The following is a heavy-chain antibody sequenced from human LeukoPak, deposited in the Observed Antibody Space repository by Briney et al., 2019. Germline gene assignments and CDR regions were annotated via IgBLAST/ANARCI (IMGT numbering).Heavy chain of an antibody. V-gene: IGHV3-21*01. CDR1: GFTFSSYS. J-gene: IGHJ5*02. CDR2: ISSSSSYI. Sequence: GGSLRLSCAASGFTFSSYSMNWVRQAPGKGLEWVSSISSSSSYIYYADSVKGRFTISRDNAKNSLYLQMNSLRAEDTAVYYCACSKRQPNWFDPWGQGTLVTVSS. D-gene: IGHD3-10*02. CDR3: ACSKRQPNWFDP.